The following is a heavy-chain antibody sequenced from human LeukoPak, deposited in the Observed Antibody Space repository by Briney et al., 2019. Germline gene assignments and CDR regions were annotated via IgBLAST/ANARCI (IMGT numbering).Heavy chain of an antibody. J-gene: IGHJ1*01. Sequence: PGGSLRLSCAASLCTLSSNYMSGLRQAPGKGLEWVSVIYSGGSTYYADSVKGRFTISRDNSKNTLYLQMNSLRSEDTTVYYSTREQYKVPCRWWYVEHWGQGTLVTVSS. V-gene: IGHV3-66*01. CDR3: TREQYKVPCRWWYVEH. CDR1: LCTLSSNY. CDR2: IYSGGST. D-gene: IGHD2-8*02.